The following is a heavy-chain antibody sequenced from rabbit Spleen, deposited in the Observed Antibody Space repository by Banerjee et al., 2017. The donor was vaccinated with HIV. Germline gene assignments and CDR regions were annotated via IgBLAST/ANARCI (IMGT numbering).Heavy chain of an antibody. CDR1: GVSFTNNNY. J-gene: IGHJ6*01. Sequence: QSLAESGGDMAKPGASLTLTCTASGVSFTNNNYMCWVCQDPGKGLEWIACIDTGRSGFTYFASWAKGRFTISKTSSTTVTLQMTSLTAADTATYFCARDTGSSFSSYGMDLWGPGTLVTVS. V-gene: IGHV1S40*01. D-gene: IGHD8-1*01. CDR2: IDTGRSGFT. CDR3: ARDTGSSFSSYGMDL.